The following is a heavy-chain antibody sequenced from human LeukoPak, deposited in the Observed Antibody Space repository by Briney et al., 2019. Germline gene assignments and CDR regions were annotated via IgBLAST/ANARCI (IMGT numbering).Heavy chain of an antibody. CDR3: ASSGY. V-gene: IGHV3-23*01. CDR1: GFTFNTYG. J-gene: IGHJ4*02. Sequence: GGTLRLSCAASGFTFNTYGMSWVRQAPGKGLEWVSGISGSGGATYYADSVKGRFTISRDDPHNTLYLQMNSLRAEDTAVYYCASSGYWGQGTLVTVSS. D-gene: IGHD3-10*01. CDR2: ISGSGGAT.